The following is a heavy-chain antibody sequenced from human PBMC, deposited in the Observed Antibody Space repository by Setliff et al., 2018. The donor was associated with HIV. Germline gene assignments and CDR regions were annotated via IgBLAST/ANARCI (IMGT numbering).Heavy chain of an antibody. CDR1: GGSFSGYY. D-gene: IGHD5-12*01. CDR3: ARATTVEMATITWWYFDL. CDR2: INHSGST. Sequence: SETLSLTCAVYGGSFSGYYWSWIRQPPGKGLEWIGEINHSGSTNYNPSLKSRVTISVDTSKNQFSLKLSSVTAADTAVYYCARATTVEMATITWWYFDLWGRSTLVTVSS. V-gene: IGHV4-34*01. J-gene: IGHJ2*01.